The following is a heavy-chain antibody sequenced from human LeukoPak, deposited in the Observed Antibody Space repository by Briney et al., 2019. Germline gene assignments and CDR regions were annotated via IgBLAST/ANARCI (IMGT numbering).Heavy chain of an antibody. Sequence: GRSLRPSCAASGFTSINYNINWVRQAPGKGLEWVSYISSSSSTMYYAASVKGRFTISRDNAKNSLYLQTNSLRAEETAVYYCAIARYSSGWYFDYWGQGTLVTVSS. CDR2: ISSSSSTM. CDR3: AIARYSSGWYFDY. CDR1: GFTSINYN. J-gene: IGHJ4*02. V-gene: IGHV3-48*01. D-gene: IGHD6-19*01.